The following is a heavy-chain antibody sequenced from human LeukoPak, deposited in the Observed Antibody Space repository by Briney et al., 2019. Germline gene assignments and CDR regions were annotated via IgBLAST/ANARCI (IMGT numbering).Heavy chain of an antibody. Sequence: XFTXXXSYMTWIRQAPGKWLEWVSYISHTGTSMYYADSVKGRFTISRDNAKNSLYLQMNSLRAEDTAIYYCGRGHWGLDYWGQGTRVTVSS. J-gene: IGHJ4*02. CDR2: ISHTGTSM. D-gene: IGHD7-27*01. V-gene: IGHV3-11*04. CDR1: XFTXXXSY. CDR3: GRGHWGLDY.